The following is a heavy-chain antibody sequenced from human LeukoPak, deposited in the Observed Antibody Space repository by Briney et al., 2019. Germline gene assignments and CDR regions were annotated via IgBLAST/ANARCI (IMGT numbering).Heavy chain of an antibody. Sequence: GGSLRLSCAASGFTFSRYGMHWVRHAPGKGLEWVAFIRYDGSNKYYADSVKGRFTISRDNSKNTLYLQMNSLRAEDTAVYYCARHSSYYYDSSGHFDSWGQGTLVTVSS. CDR3: ARHSSYYYDSSGHFDS. CDR1: GFTFSRYG. J-gene: IGHJ4*02. D-gene: IGHD3-22*01. CDR2: IRYDGSNK. V-gene: IGHV3-30*02.